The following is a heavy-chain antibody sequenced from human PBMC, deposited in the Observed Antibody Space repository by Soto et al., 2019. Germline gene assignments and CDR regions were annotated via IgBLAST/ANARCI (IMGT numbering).Heavy chain of an antibody. CDR3: VREGSGWDSRGSFDF. Sequence: GESLKISCRASGFTFSNHDMDWVRQAPGKGLEWVSVISGSGAGAFYADSVQGRFTISRDNSKNTLYLQMNSLRAEDTAIYYCVREGSGWDSRGSFDFWGRGTMVTVSS. V-gene: IGHV3-23*01. CDR1: GFTFSNHD. D-gene: IGHD6-25*01. J-gene: IGHJ3*01. CDR2: ISGSGAGA.